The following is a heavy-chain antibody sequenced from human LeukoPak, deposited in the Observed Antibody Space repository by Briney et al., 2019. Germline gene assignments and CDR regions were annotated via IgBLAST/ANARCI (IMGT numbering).Heavy chain of an antibody. Sequence: GGSLRLSCAASGFTFSSYSMNWVRQAPGKGLEWVSSISSSSSYIYYADSVKGRFTISRGNAKNSLYLQMNSLRAEDTAVYYCARDLSGWYRSNTYYFDYWGQGTLVTVSS. D-gene: IGHD6-19*01. CDR3: ARDLSGWYRSNTYYFDY. J-gene: IGHJ4*02. CDR1: GFTFSSYS. CDR2: ISSSSSYI. V-gene: IGHV3-21*04.